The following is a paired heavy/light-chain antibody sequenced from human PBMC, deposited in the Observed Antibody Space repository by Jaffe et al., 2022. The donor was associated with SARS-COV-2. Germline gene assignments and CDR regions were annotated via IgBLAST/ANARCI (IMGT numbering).Heavy chain of an antibody. CDR2: ISSDGANT. D-gene: IGHD2-15*01. CDR1: GFTFSTYA. V-gene: IGHV3-64*01. CDR3: ARENTALVKRAFDI. J-gene: IGHJ3*02. Sequence: EVQLVESGGALVQPGGSLRLSCAASGFTFSTYAMHWVRQAPGKGLEYVSAISSDGANTFYANSVKGRFTISRDTSNNMLYLQMGSLRPDDMAVYFCARENTALVKRAFDIWGRGTMVTVSS.
Light chain of an antibody. V-gene: IGKV4-1*01. CDR1: QSVSCFFNSKTC. J-gene: IGKJ2*03. CDR3: QQYYSSPPYS. CDR2: WAS. Sequence: DIVMTQSPDSLAVSLGERATINCKSSQSVSCFFNSKTCLAWYQQKPGQPPKLLIYWASTRESGVPDRFSGSGSGTDFSLTISSLQAEDAAVYYCQQYYSSPPYSFGQGTKLEIK.